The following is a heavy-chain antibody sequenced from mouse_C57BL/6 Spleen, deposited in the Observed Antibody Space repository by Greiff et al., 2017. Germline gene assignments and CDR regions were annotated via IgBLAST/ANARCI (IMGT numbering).Heavy chain of an antibody. V-gene: IGHV1-80*01. J-gene: IGHJ4*01. CDR3: AREGVLLRPMDY. CDR1: GYAFSSYW. D-gene: IGHD1-1*01. Sequence: VQLQQSGAELVKPGASVKISCKASGYAFSSYWMNWVKQRPGKGLEWIGQIYPGDGDTNYNGKFKGKATLTADKSSSTAYMQLSSLTSEDSAVYFCAREGVLLRPMDYWGQGTSVTGSS. CDR2: IYPGDGDT.